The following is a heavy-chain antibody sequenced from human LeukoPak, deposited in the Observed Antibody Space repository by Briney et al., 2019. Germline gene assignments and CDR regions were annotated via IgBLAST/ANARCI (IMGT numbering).Heavy chain of an antibody. CDR2: ITGSGGST. J-gene: IGHJ4*02. CDR3: ARGYSSGWYNY. Sequence: GGSPRLSCAASGFTLSNYAMSWVRQAPGKGLEWVSTITGSGGSTYYADSVKGRFTISRDNSKNTLYLQMNSLGAEDTAVYYCARGYSSGWYNYWGQGTLVTVSS. CDR1: GFTLSNYA. D-gene: IGHD6-13*01. V-gene: IGHV3-23*01.